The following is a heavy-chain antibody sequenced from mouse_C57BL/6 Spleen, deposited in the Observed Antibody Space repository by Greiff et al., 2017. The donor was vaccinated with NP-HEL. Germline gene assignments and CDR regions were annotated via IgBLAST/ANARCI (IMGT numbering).Heavy chain of an antibody. CDR3: ARDNCDY. V-gene: IGHV7-3*01. CDR2: IITKANGYST. CDR1: GFTFTDYY. J-gene: IGHJ2*01. Sequence: ESGGGLVQPGGSLSLSCAASGFTFTDYYMSWVRQPPGKALEWLGFIITKANGYSTEYSAPVKGRFNISRDNSQSIHYLEMNALRAEDSATYDCARDNCDYWGQGTTHTVST.